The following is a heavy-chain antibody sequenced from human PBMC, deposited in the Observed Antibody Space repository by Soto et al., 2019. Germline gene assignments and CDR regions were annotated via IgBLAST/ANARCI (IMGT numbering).Heavy chain of an antibody. D-gene: IGHD4-17*01. Sequence: QVQLQESGPGLVNPSQTLSLTCAVSGDSISKSGYYWSWIRHNQGKAREWIGYIYYSGSTSYNPSLKSRVSILLDISKNQLSLKLTSATVADTAVYYCARSRGVTKTRRPYYFHSWGQGTLVAVSS. CDR2: IYYSGST. V-gene: IGHV4-31*11. CDR1: GDSISKSGYY. CDR3: ARSRGVTKTRRPYYFHS. J-gene: IGHJ4*02.